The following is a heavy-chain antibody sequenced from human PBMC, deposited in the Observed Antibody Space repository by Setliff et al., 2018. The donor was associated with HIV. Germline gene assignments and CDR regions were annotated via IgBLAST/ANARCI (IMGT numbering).Heavy chain of an antibody. D-gene: IGHD2-2*01. Sequence: ASVKVSCKVSGYTLTELSMHWVRQAPGKGLEWMGGIIPILGTANYAQKFQGRVTITTDESTSTAYMELSSLRSEDTAVYYCARRRGVVPAAMDDAFDIWGQGTMVTVSS. CDR1: GYTLTELS. CDR2: IIPILGTA. J-gene: IGHJ3*02. V-gene: IGHV1-69*16. CDR3: ARRRGVVPAAMDDAFDI.